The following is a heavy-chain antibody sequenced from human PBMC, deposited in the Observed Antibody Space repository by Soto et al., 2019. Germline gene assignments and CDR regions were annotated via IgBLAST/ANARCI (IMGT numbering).Heavy chain of an antibody. CDR1: GFTFSSYS. V-gene: IGHV3-21*01. Sequence: GGSLRLSCAASGFTFSSYSMNWVRQAPGKGLEWVSSISSSSSYIYYADSVKGRFTISRDNAKNSLYLQMNSLRAEDTAVYYCAREGLRTGYCSSTSCQSQFDYWGQGTLVTVSS. CDR3: AREGLRTGYCSSTSCQSQFDY. CDR2: ISSSSSYI. J-gene: IGHJ4*02. D-gene: IGHD2-2*01.